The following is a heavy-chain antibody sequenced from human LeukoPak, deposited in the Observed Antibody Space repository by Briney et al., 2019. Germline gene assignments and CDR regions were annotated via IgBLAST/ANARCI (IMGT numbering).Heavy chain of an antibody. D-gene: IGHD3-22*01. Sequence: GGSLRLSCAASGFTFSSYSMNWVRQAPGKGLEWVSSISSSSSYIYYADSVKGRFTISRDNAKNSLYLQMNSLRAEDTAVYYCAGKPYYYDSSGYPNWFDPWGQGTLVTVS. J-gene: IGHJ5*02. CDR2: ISSSSSYI. CDR1: GFTFSSYS. V-gene: IGHV3-21*01. CDR3: AGKPYYYDSSGYPNWFDP.